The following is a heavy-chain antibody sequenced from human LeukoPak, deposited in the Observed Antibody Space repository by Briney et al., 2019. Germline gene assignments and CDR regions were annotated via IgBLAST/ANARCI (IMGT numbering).Heavy chain of an antibody. CDR2: ISSSSSYI. V-gene: IGHV3-21*01. CDR1: GFTFSSYA. Sequence: GGSLRLSCAASGFTFSSYAMSWVGQAPGKGLEWVSSISSSSSYIYYADSVKGRFTISRDNAKNSLYLQMNSLRAEDTAVYYCASQGNSFAFDIWGQGTMVTVSS. J-gene: IGHJ3*02. D-gene: IGHD4-23*01. CDR3: ASQGNSFAFDI.